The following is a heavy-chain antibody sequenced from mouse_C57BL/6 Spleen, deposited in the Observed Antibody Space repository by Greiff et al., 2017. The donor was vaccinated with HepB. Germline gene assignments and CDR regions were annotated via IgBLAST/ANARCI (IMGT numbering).Heavy chain of an antibody. CDR3: ASGASWFAY. V-gene: IGHV5-4*01. Sequence: EVQVVESGGGLVKPGGSLKLSCAASGFTFSSYAMSWVRQTPEKRLEWVATISDGGSYTYYPDNVKGRFTISRDNAKNNLYLQMSHLKSEDTAMYYCASGASWFAYWGQGTLVTVSA. CDR1: GFTFSSYA. J-gene: IGHJ3*01. CDR2: ISDGGSYT.